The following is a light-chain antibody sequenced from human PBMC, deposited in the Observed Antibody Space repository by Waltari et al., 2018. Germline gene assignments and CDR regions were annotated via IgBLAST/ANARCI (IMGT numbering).Light chain of an antibody. CDR3: TIKRGSNTVV. CDR1: SSDVGGYNY. V-gene: IGLV2-14*01. CDR2: NVS. J-gene: IGLJ2*01. Sequence: QSALTQPASVSGSPGQSTTIPCTGASSDVGGYNYSCWYQQHPGKAPKLLIYNVSTRPSGVSNRFSGSKSGSTASLTISGLQAEDEADYYCTIKRGSNTVVFGGGTKLTVL.